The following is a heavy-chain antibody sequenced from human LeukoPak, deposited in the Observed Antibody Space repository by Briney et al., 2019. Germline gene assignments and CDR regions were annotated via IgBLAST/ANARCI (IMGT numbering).Heavy chain of an antibody. CDR3: ARGGQTRFDF. Sequence: RGSLRLSCEASGFPFDDYTMSGVGQVAGKGLEGVARIKEDNSDIYYVDSVRGRFTISRDNAKKSLFLQMSSLRAEDTAVYYCARGGQTRFDFWGQGNVVTVSS. D-gene: IGHD2-15*01. CDR1: GFPFDDYT. CDR2: IKEDNSDI. V-gene: IGHV3-7*01. J-gene: IGHJ4*02.